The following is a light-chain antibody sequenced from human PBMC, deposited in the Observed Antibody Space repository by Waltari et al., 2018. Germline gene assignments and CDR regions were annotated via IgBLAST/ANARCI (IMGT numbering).Light chain of an antibody. Sequence: DIQMTQSPSSLGASVGDRVTITCRASQSVNTYLNWYQQKPGEAPKLLIYAGSVLQSGIPSRFSGSGSGTDFTLTISSVQPEDFATYYCQQTWTFGPGTRVDIK. CDR3: QQTWT. CDR2: AGS. CDR1: QSVNTY. J-gene: IGKJ3*01. V-gene: IGKV1-39*01.